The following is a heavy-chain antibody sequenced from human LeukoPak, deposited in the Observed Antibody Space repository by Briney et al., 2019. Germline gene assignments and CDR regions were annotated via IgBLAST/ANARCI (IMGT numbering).Heavy chain of an antibody. V-gene: IGHV3-23*01. CDR2: ISGSGGST. CDR1: GFTFSSYA. D-gene: IGHD1-26*01. J-gene: IGHJ5*02. Sequence: PGGSLRLSCAASGFTFSSYAMSWVRQAPGKGLEWVSAISGSGGSTYYADSVKGRFTISRDNAKNSLYLQMNSLRAEDTAVYYCARVSVGDFDPWGQGTLVTVSS. CDR3: ARVSVGDFDP.